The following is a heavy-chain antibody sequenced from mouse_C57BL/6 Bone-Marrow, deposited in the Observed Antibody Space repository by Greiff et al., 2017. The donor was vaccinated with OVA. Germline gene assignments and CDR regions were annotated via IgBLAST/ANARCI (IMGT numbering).Heavy chain of an antibody. CDR2: IYWDDDK. CDR3: ARRGTITTVVAPDWYFDV. V-gene: IGHV8-12*01. D-gene: IGHD1-1*01. Sequence: QVTLKVSGPGILQSSPTLSLTCSFSGFSLSTSGMGVSWIRQPSGKGLEWLAQIYWDDDKRYNPSLKSRLTISKDTSSNQVFLKITSVDTADTATYYCARRGTITTVVAPDWYFDVWGTGTTVTVSS. CDR1: GFSLSTSGMG. J-gene: IGHJ1*03.